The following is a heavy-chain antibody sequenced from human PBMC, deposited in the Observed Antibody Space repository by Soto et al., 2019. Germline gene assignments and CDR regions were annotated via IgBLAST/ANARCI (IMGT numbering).Heavy chain of an antibody. Sequence: GGSLRLSCAASGFTFSSYAMHWVRQAPGKGLEWVAVISYDGSNKYYADSVKGRFTISRDNSKNTLYLQMNSLRAEDKAVYYCATSPPHGFFFGMDVWGQGTTVTVSS. CDR3: ATSPPHGFFFGMDV. D-gene: IGHD2-2*01. J-gene: IGHJ6*02. CDR1: GFTFSSYA. V-gene: IGHV3-30-3*01. CDR2: ISYDGSNK.